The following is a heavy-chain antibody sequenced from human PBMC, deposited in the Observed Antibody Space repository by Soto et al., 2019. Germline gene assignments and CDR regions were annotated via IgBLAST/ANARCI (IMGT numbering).Heavy chain of an antibody. D-gene: IGHD6-6*01. Sequence: QMQLVQSGAEARKPGASVKVSCKTSGYTFTGYYLNWVRQAPGRGLEWVGWINPKTGDTNNAQKFQGRVTMTTDTPISTGYMELSGLKSDDTAVYSCVTGDHLVRWGQGPRVTVSS. J-gene: IGHJ4*02. V-gene: IGHV1-2*02. CDR3: VTGDHLVR. CDR2: INPKTGDT. CDR1: GYTFTGYY.